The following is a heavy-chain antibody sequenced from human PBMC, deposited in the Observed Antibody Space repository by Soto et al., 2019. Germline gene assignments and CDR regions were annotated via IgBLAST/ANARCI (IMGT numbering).Heavy chain of an antibody. CDR2: ISGSGGST. CDR3: AKDQRTIFGVVIFYGMDV. CDR1: GFTFSSYA. Sequence: PGGSLRLSCAASGFTFSSYAMSWVRQAPGKGLEWVSAISGSGGSTYYADSVKGRFTISRDNSKNTLYLQMNSLRAEDTAVYYCAKDQRTIFGVVIFYGMDVWGQGTTVTVSS. D-gene: IGHD3-3*01. J-gene: IGHJ6*02. V-gene: IGHV3-23*01.